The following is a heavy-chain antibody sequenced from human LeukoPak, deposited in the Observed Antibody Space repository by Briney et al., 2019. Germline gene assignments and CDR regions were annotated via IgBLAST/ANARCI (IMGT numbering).Heavy chain of an antibody. CDR3: ARLHGDCSSASCYYYGMDV. J-gene: IGHJ6*02. CDR1: GGSISSSY. D-gene: IGHD2-2*01. CDR2: IYYSGIT. V-gene: IGHV4-59*01. Sequence: SETLSLTCTVSGGSISSSYWSWIRQPPGKGLEWIGYIYYSGITNYNPSLKSRVTISVDTSKNQFSLKLSSVTAADTAVYYCARLHGDCSSASCYYYGMDVWGQGITVTVSS.